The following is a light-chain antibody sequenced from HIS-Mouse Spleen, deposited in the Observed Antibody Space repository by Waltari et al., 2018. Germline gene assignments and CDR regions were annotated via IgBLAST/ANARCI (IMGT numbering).Light chain of an antibody. CDR3: CSYAGSSTYVV. CDR2: EGS. CDR1: SSDVGSYNP. Sequence: QSALTQPASVSGSPGQSITISCTGTSSDVGSYNPVSWYQQHPGKAPNLMIYEGSKRPSGVSNSFSGSKSGNTASLTISGLQPEDEADYYCCSYAGSSTYVVFGGGTKLTVL. J-gene: IGLJ2*01. V-gene: IGLV2-23*01.